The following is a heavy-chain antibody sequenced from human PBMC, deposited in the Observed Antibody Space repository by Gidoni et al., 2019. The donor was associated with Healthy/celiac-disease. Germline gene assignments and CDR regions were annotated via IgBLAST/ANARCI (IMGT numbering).Heavy chain of an antibody. CDR2: ISSSSSYI. V-gene: IGHV3-21*01. CDR3: ARGRASSTKRPYYFDY. D-gene: IGHD2-2*01. CDR1: GFTFSSYS. Sequence: EVQLVESGGGLVKPGGSLRLSCAASGFTFSSYSMNWVRQAPGKGLEWVSSISSSSSYIYYADSVKGRFTISRDNAKNSLHLQMNSLRAEDTAVYYCARGRASSTKRPYYFDYWGQGTLVTVSS. J-gene: IGHJ4*02.